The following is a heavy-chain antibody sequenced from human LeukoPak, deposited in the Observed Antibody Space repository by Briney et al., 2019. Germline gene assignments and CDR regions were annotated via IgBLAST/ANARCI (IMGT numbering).Heavy chain of an antibody. CDR2: IYYSGST. V-gene: IGHV4-34*11. Sequence: SETLSLTCAVYGGSFSGYYWSWIRQPPGKGLEWIGYIYYSGSTNYNPSLKSRVTISVDTSKNQFSLSLSSVTAADTAVYYCARTGYYAPYYFDYWGQGTLVIVSS. CDR3: ARTGYYAPYYFDY. CDR1: GGSFSGYY. D-gene: IGHD3-9*01. J-gene: IGHJ4*02.